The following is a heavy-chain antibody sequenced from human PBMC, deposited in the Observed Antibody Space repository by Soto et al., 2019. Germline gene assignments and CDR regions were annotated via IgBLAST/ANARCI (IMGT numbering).Heavy chain of an antibody. D-gene: IGHD6-13*01. CDR1: GFTFSSYA. Sequence: EVQLLESGGGLVQPGGSLRLSCAASGFTFSSYAMIWVRQAPGKGLEWVSAISGSGGSTYYADSVKGRFTISRDNSKNTLYLQMNSLRAEDTAVYYCAKDKYSSSWYFDYWGQGTLVTVSS. J-gene: IGHJ4*02. V-gene: IGHV3-23*01. CDR3: AKDKYSSSWYFDY. CDR2: ISGSGGST.